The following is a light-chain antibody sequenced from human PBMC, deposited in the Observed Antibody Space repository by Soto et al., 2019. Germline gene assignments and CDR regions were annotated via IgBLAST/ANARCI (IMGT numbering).Light chain of an antibody. CDR3: QQFDNLPLT. CDR2: DAS. V-gene: IGKV1-33*01. Sequence: DIQMTQSPSSLSASVGDRVTITCQASQDITNYLNWYQQKPGKAPKILIYDASVLGAGVPSRFSGGGSGTHFTLTITSLQAEDVATYYCQQFDNLPLTFGGGTNLEIK. J-gene: IGKJ4*01. CDR1: QDITNY.